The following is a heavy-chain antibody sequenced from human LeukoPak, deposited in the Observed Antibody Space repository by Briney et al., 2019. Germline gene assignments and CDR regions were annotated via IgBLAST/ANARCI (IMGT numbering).Heavy chain of an antibody. V-gene: IGHV4-39*02. CDR2: IFYSGNT. Sequence: KPSETLSLTCTVSGGSISSSKYYWSWNRQSPGKGVECIGSIFYSGNTFYNPSLRSRATISLDTSKNYFSLKLTSVTAADTAVYYCASSRVGDVFDVWGQGTMVPISS. CDR1: GGSISSSKYY. CDR3: ASSRVGDVFDV. D-gene: IGHD1-26*01. J-gene: IGHJ3*01.